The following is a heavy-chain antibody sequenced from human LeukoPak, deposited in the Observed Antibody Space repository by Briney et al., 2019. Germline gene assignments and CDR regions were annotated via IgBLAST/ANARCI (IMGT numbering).Heavy chain of an antibody. CDR1: GGSISSYY. Sequence: SETLSLTCTVSGGSISSYYWSWIRQPPGKGLEWMVYIYYSGSTNYNPSLKSRVTISVDTSKNQFSPKLSSVTAADTAVYYCARPLHDYGDYDFGYWGQGTLVSVSS. CDR3: ARPLHDYGDYDFGY. CDR2: IYYSGST. J-gene: IGHJ4*02. D-gene: IGHD4-17*01. V-gene: IGHV4-59*08.